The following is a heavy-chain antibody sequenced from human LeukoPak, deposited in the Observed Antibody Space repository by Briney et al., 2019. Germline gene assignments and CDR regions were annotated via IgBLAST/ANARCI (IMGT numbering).Heavy chain of an antibody. CDR1: GYTFTGYY. CDR3: ARTPAYYYDSSGYYYRPLDY. V-gene: IGHV1-2*02. CDR2: INPNSGGT. J-gene: IGHJ4*02. D-gene: IGHD3-22*01. Sequence: ASVKVSCKASGYTFTGYYMHWVRQAPGQGLEWMGWINPNSGGTNYAQKFQGRVTMTRDTSISTAYMELSRLRSDDTAVYYCARTPAYYYDSSGYYYRPLDYWGQGTLVTVSS.